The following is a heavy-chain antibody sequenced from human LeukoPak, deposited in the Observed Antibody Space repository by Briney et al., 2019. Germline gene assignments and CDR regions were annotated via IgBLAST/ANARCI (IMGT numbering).Heavy chain of an antibody. CDR1: GFTLSNYW. Sequence: RTGGSLRLSCAASGFTLSNYWIHWVRQAPGKGLVWVSRINTDGTSPIYADSVKGRFIISRDNAKNTVHLQMNSLRVEDTAVYYCARDPQLGAFDHWGQGTLVTVSS. V-gene: IGHV3-74*01. CDR3: ARDPQLGAFDH. CDR2: INTDGTSP. D-gene: IGHD1-1*01. J-gene: IGHJ4*02.